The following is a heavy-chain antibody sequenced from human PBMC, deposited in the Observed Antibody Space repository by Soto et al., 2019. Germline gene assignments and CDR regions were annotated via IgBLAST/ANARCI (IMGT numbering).Heavy chain of an antibody. D-gene: IGHD1-26*01. CDR3: TRDRTYSGSYYSPNYYYYYGMDV. V-gene: IGHV3-66*01. CDR2: IYSGGST. J-gene: IGHJ6*02. Sequence: PGGSLRLSCAASGFTVSSNYMSWVRQAPGKGLEWVSVIYSGGSTYYADSVKGRFTISRDNSKNTLYLQMNSLRAEDTAVYYCTRDRTYSGSYYSPNYYYYYGMDVWGQGTTVTVSS. CDR1: GFTVSSNY.